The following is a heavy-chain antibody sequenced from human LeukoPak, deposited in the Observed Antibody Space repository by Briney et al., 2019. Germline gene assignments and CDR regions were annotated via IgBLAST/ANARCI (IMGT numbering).Heavy chain of an antibody. CDR1: GFTFSSYS. Sequence: GGSLRLSCAASGFTFSSYSMNWVRQAPGKGLEWVSSISSSSSYIYYADSVKGRFTISRDNAKNSLYLQMNSLRAEDAAVYFCAKAPVTSCRGAYCYPFDSWGQGTLVTVSS. D-gene: IGHD2-21*01. J-gene: IGHJ4*02. CDR2: ISSSSSYI. CDR3: AKAPVTSCRGAYCYPFDS. V-gene: IGHV3-21*04.